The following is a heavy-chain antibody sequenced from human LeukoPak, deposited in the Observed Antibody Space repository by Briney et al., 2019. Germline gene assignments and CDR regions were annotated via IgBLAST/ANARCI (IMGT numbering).Heavy chain of an antibody. D-gene: IGHD3-3*01. CDR2: IYRGGSI. CDR1: GFTVSSNY. J-gene: IGHJ4*02. V-gene: IGHV3-53*01. CDR3: ARGRTSNPYSDFWSGYYALDY. Sequence: PGGSLRLSCAASGFTVSSNYMSWVRQAPGKGLEWVSVIYRGGSIYYADSVKDRFIISRDNSKNTLNLQMNSLRAEDTALYYCARGRTSNPYSDFWSGYYALDYWGQGTLVTVSS.